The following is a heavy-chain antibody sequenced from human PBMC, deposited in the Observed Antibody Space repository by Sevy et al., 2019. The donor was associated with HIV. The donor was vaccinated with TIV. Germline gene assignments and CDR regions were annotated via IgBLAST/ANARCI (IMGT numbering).Heavy chain of an antibody. J-gene: IGHJ4*02. V-gene: IGHV3-49*04. CDR2: LKSKADGGTV. Sequence: GGSLRISCTTSGFAFGDYAMNWVRQAPGKGLEWVAFLKSKADGGTVDHAPSVKGRFTISRDDSKSIAYLQMNDLTTEDTAVYYCTRWKGLQSIFDYWGQGALVTVSS. CDR3: TRWKGLQSIFDY. CDR1: GFAFGDYA. D-gene: IGHD1-1*01.